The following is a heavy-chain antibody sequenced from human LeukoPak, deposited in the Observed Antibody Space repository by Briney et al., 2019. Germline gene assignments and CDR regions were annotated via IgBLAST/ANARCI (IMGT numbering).Heavy chain of an antibody. CDR3: ARGEPAFSSGWYTYYFDY. D-gene: IGHD6-19*01. Sequence: SETLSLTCTVSGGSISSYYWSWIRRTPGKGLEWIGYIYYSGTTNYNPSLRSRVAISLDTSKNQFSLKLSSVTAADTAVYYCARGEPAFSSGWYTYYFDYWGQGTLVTVSS. CDR2: IYYSGTT. J-gene: IGHJ4*02. CDR1: GGSISSYY. V-gene: IGHV4-59*01.